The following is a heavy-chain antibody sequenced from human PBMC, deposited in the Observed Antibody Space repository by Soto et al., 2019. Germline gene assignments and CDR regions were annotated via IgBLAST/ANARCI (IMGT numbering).Heavy chain of an antibody. J-gene: IGHJ4*02. D-gene: IGHD2-15*01. CDR2: IYWDDDK. CDR3: AHRPSYCSGGSCYSGFDY. CDR1: GFSLSTSGVG. V-gene: IGHV2-5*02. Sequence: QITLKESGPTLVKPTQTLTLTCTFSGFSLSTSGVGVGWIRQPPGKALEWLALIYWDDDKRYSPSLKSRLTITKPTSKTQVVLTMTNMDPVDTATYYCAHRPSYCSGGSCYSGFDYWGQGTLVTVSS.